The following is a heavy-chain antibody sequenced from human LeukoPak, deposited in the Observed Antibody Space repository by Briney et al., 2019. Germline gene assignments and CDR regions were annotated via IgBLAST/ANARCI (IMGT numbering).Heavy chain of an antibody. CDR3: AREVASYYFDY. J-gene: IGHJ4*02. Sequence: SETLSLTCTVSGGSISSSNRWSWVRQPPGKGLEWIGKIYHSGSTNYNPSLKSRVTISVDKSKNQFSLKLSSVTAADTAVYYCAREVASYYFDYWGQGTLVTVSS. CDR2: IYHSGST. D-gene: IGHD2-2*01. CDR1: GGSISSSNR. V-gene: IGHV4-4*02.